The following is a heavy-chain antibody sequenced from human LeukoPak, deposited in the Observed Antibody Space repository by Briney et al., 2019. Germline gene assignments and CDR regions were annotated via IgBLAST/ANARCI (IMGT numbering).Heavy chain of an antibody. CDR2: ISTNGGST. V-gene: IGHV3-64*02. CDR3: ARWGSTSCYDY. Sequence: GGSLRLSCAASGFTFSSYAMHWVRQAPGKGLEYVSAISTNGGSTYYADSVKGRFTISRDNSKNTLYLQMGGVRAEDMAVYYCARWGSTSCYDYWGQGTLVTVSS. CDR1: GFTFSSYA. J-gene: IGHJ4*02. D-gene: IGHD2-2*01.